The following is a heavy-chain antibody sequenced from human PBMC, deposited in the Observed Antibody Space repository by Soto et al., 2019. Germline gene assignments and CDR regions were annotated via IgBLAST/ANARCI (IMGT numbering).Heavy chain of an antibody. V-gene: IGHV3-21*01. J-gene: IGHJ3*01. CDR2: ISSSSSYI. Sequence: PGGSLRLSCAASGFTFSSYSMNWVRQAPGKGLEWVSSISSSSSYIYYADSVKGRFTISRDNAKNSLYLQMNSLRAEDTAVYYCARDVPGSRYCSSTSCPQESRGQGTMVTVSS. CDR3: ARDVPGSRYCSSTSCPQES. CDR1: GFTFSSYS. D-gene: IGHD2-2*01.